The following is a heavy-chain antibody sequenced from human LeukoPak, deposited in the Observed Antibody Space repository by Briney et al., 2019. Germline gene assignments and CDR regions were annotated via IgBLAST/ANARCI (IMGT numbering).Heavy chain of an antibody. J-gene: IGHJ6*03. V-gene: IGHV3-7*01. CDR1: GFTFSSYW. CDR2: IKQDGSEK. D-gene: IGHD3-3*01. Sequence: GGSLRLSCAASGFTFSSYWMSWVRQAPGKGLEWVANIKQDGSEKYYVDSVKGRFTISRDNAKNSLYLQMNSLRAEDTAVYYCARDQLHYDFWSALPSYYMDVWGKGTTVTVSS. CDR3: ARDQLHYDFWSALPSYYMDV.